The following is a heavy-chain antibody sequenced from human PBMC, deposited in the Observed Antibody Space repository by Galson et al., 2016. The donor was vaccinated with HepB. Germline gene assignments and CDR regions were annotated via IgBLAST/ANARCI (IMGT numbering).Heavy chain of an antibody. J-gene: IGHJ4*02. D-gene: IGHD2-8*01. CDR1: GFTFTSYT. CDR2: VSFDGFNK. V-gene: IGHV3-30-3*01. Sequence: SLRLSCAASGFTFTSYTMHWVHQAPGKGLEWMAVVSFDGFNKYYTDSVKGRFTISRDNSNNTLHLQLDSLRTEDTAVYYCVRDSWGKYYDTNGRLYWGRGTLVTVSS. CDR3: VRDSWGKYYDTNGRLY.